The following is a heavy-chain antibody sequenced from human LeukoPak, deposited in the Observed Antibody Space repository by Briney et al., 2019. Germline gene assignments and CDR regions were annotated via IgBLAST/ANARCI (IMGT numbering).Heavy chain of an antibody. D-gene: IGHD1-26*01. CDR2: IFYSGNT. V-gene: IGHV4-59*08. CDR3: ARLAAISGSDYPDD. Sequence: SETLSLTCTVSGVSISSYYWSWIRQPPGKGLEWIGYIFYSGNTIYNPSLRSRVTISADTSKNHFSLRLRSVTAADTAVYYCARLAAISGSDYPDDWGHGTLVTVFS. J-gene: IGHJ4*01. CDR1: GVSISSYY.